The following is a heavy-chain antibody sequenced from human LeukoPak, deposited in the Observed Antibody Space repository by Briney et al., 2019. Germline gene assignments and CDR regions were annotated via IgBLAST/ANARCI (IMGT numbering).Heavy chain of an antibody. D-gene: IGHD1-26*01. Sequence: SETLSLTCTVSGGSISSYYWSWIRQPPGKGLEWIGYVYYRGTTNYNPSLKSRVTISIDTSKNQFSLKLNSVTAADTAVYYCASPVGGAFDIWGQGTMVTVSS. CDR1: GGSISSYY. CDR3: ASPVGGAFDI. V-gene: IGHV4-59*08. J-gene: IGHJ3*02. CDR2: VYYRGTT.